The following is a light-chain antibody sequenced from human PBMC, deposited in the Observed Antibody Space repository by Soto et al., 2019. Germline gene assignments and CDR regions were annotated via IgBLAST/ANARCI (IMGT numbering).Light chain of an antibody. J-gene: IGKJ1*01. CDR1: QSISDT. CDR2: GAS. V-gene: IGKV3-15*01. Sequence: IVRTECPATLSVSPGGRATXXXXASQSISDTIAWHQQKPGQAPRLLIHGASTRAPGFPARFSGSGSGTDFTLTISILQYEDFAVYYCQQYNNRPWTFGQGTKVDIK. CDR3: QQYNNRPWT.